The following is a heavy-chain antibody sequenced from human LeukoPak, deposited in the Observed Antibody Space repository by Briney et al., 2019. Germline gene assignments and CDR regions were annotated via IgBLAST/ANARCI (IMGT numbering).Heavy chain of an antibody. Sequence: PGGSLRLSCAASGFTFSSYEMNWVRQAPGKGLEWVSATSGSGSSPNYSDSVKGRFTISRDNSKNTLYLQMNSLRAEDTAVYYCAKTTGGNAYDYIDYWGQGTLVTVSS. D-gene: IGHD5-12*01. CDR3: AKTTGGNAYDYIDY. V-gene: IGHV3-23*01. CDR1: GFTFSSYE. CDR2: TSGSGSSP. J-gene: IGHJ4*02.